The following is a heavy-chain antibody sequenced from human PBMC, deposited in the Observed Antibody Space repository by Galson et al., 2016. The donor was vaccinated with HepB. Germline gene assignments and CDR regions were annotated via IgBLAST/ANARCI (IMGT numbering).Heavy chain of an antibody. CDR2: SKGKTDGGTT. V-gene: IGHV3-15*01. CDR3: TTLSPAAASDY. J-gene: IGHJ4*02. D-gene: IGHD6-13*01. CDR1: GFAFSSYS. Sequence: SLRLSCAASGFAFSSYSMNWVRQAPGKGLEWVGRSKGKTDGGTTDYAVPVKGRFTISRDDSKNTLYLQMNSLKTEDTAVYFCTTLSPAAASDYWGQGTLIIVSS.